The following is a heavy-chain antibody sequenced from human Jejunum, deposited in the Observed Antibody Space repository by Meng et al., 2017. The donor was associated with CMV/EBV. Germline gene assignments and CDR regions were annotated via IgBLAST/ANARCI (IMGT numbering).Heavy chain of an antibody. D-gene: IGHD1-26*01. J-gene: IGHJ4*02. Sequence: LVQVGGEVKQPAASEMSSGNAAGYTFTNYVISLVRQAPGQVLEWMGWINAYNGDTNDAQTLQGRVIMTTDTSTSTAYMELRSLRSDDTAVYYCARVEVGITSGDYWGQGTLVTVSS. V-gene: IGHV1-18*01. CDR3: ARVEVGITSGDY. CDR2: INAYNGDT. CDR1: GYTFTNYV.